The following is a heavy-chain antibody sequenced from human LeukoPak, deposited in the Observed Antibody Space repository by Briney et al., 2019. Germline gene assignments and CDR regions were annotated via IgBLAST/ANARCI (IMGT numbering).Heavy chain of an antibody. J-gene: IGHJ5*02. Sequence: GGSLRLSCAASGFTFTNYNMNWVRQAPGRGREGISYISGGSGTIYYADSVRGRFTVSRDNAKDSLWLQMDSLRVEDTAVYFCARLYGDWFDPWGPGTLVTVSS. D-gene: IGHD4-17*01. V-gene: IGHV3-48*01. CDR2: ISGGSGTI. CDR3: ARLYGDWFDP. CDR1: GFTFTNYN.